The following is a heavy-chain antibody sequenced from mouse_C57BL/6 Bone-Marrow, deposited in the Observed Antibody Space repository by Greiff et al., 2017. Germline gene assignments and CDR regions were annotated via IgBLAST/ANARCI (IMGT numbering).Heavy chain of an antibody. Sequence: QVQLQQPGAELVRPGSSVKLSCKASGYTFTSYWMHWVKQRPIQGLEWIGNIDSSDSETHYNQKFKDKATLTVDKSSSTAYMQLSSLTSEDAAVYYCARWGFAYWGQGTLVTVSA. J-gene: IGHJ3*01. CDR1: GYTFTSYW. CDR2: IDSSDSET. CDR3: ARWGFAY. V-gene: IGHV1-52*01.